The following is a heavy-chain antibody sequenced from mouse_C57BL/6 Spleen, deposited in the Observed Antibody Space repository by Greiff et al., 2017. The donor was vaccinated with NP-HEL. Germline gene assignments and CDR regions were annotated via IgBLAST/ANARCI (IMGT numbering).Heavy chain of an antibody. V-gene: IGHV1-55*01. CDR2: IYPGSGST. J-gene: IGHJ2*01. Sequence: QVQLQQPGAELVKPGASVKMSCKASGYTFTSYWITWVKQRPGQGLEWIGDIYPGSGSTNYNEKFKSKATLTVDTSSSTAYMQLSSLTSEDSAVYYGARGRGSSGPFDYWGQGTTLTVSS. CDR3: ARGRGSSGPFDY. D-gene: IGHD3-2*02. CDR1: GYTFTSYW.